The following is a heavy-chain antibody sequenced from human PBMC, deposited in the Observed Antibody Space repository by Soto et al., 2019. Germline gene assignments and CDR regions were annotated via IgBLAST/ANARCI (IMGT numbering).Heavy chain of an antibody. V-gene: IGHV1-2*02. CDR1: GYTFTGYY. CDR3: ARGSDFWSGFPDAGRNYGMDV. CDR2: INPNSGGT. J-gene: IGHJ6*02. D-gene: IGHD3-3*01. Sequence: QVQLVQSGAEVKKPGASVKVSCKASGYTFTGYYMHWVRQAPGQGLEWMGWINPNSGGTNYAQKFQGRVTMTRDTSISTAYMELSRLRSDDTAVYHCARGSDFWSGFPDAGRNYGMDVWGQGTTVTVSS.